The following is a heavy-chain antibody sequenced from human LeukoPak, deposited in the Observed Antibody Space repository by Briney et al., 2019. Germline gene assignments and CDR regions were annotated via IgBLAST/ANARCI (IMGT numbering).Heavy chain of an antibody. D-gene: IGHD5-18*01. J-gene: IGHJ4*02. V-gene: IGHV4-59*01. CDR1: GGSISSYY. CDR2: IYYSGST. CDR3: ARSPRGQLWFPTSRSFDY. Sequence: SETLSLTCTVSGGSISSYYWSWIRQPPGKGLEWIGYIYYSGSTNYNPSLKSRVTISVDTSKNQFSLKLSSVTAADTAVYYCARSPRGQLWFPTSRSFDYWGQGTLVTVSS.